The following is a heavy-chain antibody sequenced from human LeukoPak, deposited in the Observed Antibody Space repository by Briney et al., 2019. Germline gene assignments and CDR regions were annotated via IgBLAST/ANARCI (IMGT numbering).Heavy chain of an antibody. Sequence: AGGSLRLSCAASGFTFSDYSFNWVRQAPGKGLEWVSSISSSSSYKYYADSLKGRFTISRDNAKNSLYLQVNSLRAQDTAVCYCARINDSYRLDFWGHGTLVTASS. J-gene: IGHJ4*01. V-gene: IGHV3-21*01. CDR2: ISSSSSYK. CDR3: ARINDSYRLDF. CDR1: GFTFSDYS. D-gene: IGHD3-16*01.